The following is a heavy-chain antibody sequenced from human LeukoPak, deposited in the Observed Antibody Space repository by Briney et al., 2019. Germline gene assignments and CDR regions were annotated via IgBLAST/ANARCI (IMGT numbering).Heavy chain of an antibody. Sequence: GGSLRLSCAASGFTFSNAWMSWARQAPGKGLEWVGRIKSKTDGGTTDYAAPVKGRFTISRDDSKNTLYLQMSSLKIEDTAVYYCTTDPGYSYGHIDYWGQGTLVTVSS. V-gene: IGHV3-15*01. J-gene: IGHJ4*02. CDR2: IKSKTDGGTT. CDR3: TTDPGYSYGHIDY. D-gene: IGHD5-18*01. CDR1: GFTFSNAW.